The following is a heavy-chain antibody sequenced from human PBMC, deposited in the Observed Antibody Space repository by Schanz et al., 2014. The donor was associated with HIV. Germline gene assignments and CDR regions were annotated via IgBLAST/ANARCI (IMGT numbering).Heavy chain of an antibody. CDR1: GFSFSNYG. J-gene: IGHJ4*02. V-gene: IGHV3-30*03. Sequence: QVQLVESGGGVVQPGRSLRLSCAASGFSFSNYGMHWVRQAPGKGLEWVAVISYDGSNKHYADSVRGRFTISRDNSKNTLYLQMNSLRAEDTAVYYCVRGLLFQGFFDSWGQGALVTVSS. CDR2: ISYDGSNK. D-gene: IGHD3-10*01. CDR3: VRGLLFQGFFDS.